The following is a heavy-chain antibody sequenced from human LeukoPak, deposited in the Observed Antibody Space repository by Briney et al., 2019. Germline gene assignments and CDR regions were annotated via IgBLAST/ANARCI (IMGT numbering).Heavy chain of an antibody. CDR1: GGSISSYY. V-gene: IGHV4-59*01. D-gene: IGHD2-15*01. CDR2: IYYSGST. J-gene: IGHJ4*02. CDR3: ARAYCSGGSCFDY. Sequence: PSETLSLTCTVSGGSISSYYWSWIRQPPGKGLEWIGYIYYSGSTNYNPSLKSRVTISVDTSKNQFSLKLNSVTAADTAVYYCARAYCSGGSCFDYWGQGTLVTVSS.